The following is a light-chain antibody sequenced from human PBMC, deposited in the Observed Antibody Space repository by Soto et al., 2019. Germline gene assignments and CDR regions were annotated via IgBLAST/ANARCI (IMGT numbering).Light chain of an antibody. V-gene: IGKV1-5*03. CDR1: QTISSW. CDR3: QQYGSSPGT. CDR2: KAS. Sequence: DIQMTQSPSTLSGSVGDRVTITCRASQTISSWLAWYQQKPGKAPKLLIYKASTLKSGVPSRFSGSGSGTEFTLTISSLQPDDFAVYYCQQYGSSPGTCGQGTKVDIK. J-gene: IGKJ1*01.